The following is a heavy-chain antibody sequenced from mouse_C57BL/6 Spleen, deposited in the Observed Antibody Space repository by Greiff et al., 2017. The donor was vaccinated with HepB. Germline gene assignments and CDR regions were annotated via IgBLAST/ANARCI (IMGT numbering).Heavy chain of an antibody. V-gene: IGHV1-52*01. Sequence: QVQLQQPGAELVRPGSSVKLSCKASGYTFTSYWMHWVKQRPIQGLEWIGNIDPSDSETHYNQKFKDKATLTVDKSSSTAYMQLSSLTSEDSAVYYCAREGFTTVVGDYWGQGTTLTVSS. CDR1: GYTFTSYW. D-gene: IGHD1-1*01. CDR3: AREGFTTVVGDY. J-gene: IGHJ2*01. CDR2: IDPSDSET.